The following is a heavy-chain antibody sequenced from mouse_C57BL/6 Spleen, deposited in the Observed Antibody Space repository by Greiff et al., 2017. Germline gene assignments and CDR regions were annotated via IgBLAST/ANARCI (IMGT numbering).Heavy chain of an antibody. Sequence: QVQLKESGAELVRPGTSVKVSCKASGYAFTNYLIEWVKQRPGQGLEWIGVINPGSGGTNYNEKFKGKATLTADKSSSTAYMQLSSLTSEDSAVYFGARGATGTLFDYWGQGTTLTVSS. CDR3: ARGATGTLFDY. CDR2: INPGSGGT. J-gene: IGHJ2*01. V-gene: IGHV1-54*01. D-gene: IGHD4-1*02. CDR1: GYAFTNYL.